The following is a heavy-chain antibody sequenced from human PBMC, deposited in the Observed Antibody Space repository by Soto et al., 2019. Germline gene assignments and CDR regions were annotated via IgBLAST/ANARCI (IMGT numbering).Heavy chain of an antibody. CDR1: GFTFTSSA. V-gene: IGHV1-58*01. CDR3: AADFELWLNY. D-gene: IGHD5-18*01. J-gene: IGHJ4*02. CDR2: IVVGSGNT. Sequence: SVNVSCKASGFTFTSSAVPWVRPARGQRLEWIGCIVVGSGNTNSAQKFQERVTITRDMSTSRAYMELSSLRSEDTAVYYCAADFELWLNYWGQGTLVTVSS.